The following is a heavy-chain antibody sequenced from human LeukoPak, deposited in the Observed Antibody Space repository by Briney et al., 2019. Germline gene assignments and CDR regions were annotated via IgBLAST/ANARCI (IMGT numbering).Heavy chain of an antibody. J-gene: IGHJ3*02. Sequence: SQTLSLTCTVSGGSISSGSYYWSWIRQPAGKGLEWIGRIYTSGSTNYNPSLKSRVTISVDTSKNQFSLKLSSVTAADTAVYYCARGLASWRGYSYGWAFDIWGQGTMVTVSS. V-gene: IGHV4-61*02. CDR3: ARGLASWRGYSYGWAFDI. CDR2: IYTSGST. CDR1: GGSISSGSYY. D-gene: IGHD5-18*01.